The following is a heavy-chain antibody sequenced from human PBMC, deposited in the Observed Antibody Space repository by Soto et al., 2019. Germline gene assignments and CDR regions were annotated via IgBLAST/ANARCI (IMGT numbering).Heavy chain of an antibody. V-gene: IGHV3-64D*08. CDR2: ISSNGGST. D-gene: IGHD2-8*01. CDR3: VKLLMVYAIDGPFDY. Sequence: EVQLVESGGGLVQPGGSLRLSCSASGFTFSSYAMHWVRQAPGKGLEYVSAISSNGGSTYYADSVKGRFTISRDNSKNTLYLQMSSLRAEDTAVYYCVKLLMVYAIDGPFDYWGQGTLVTVSS. CDR1: GFTFSSYA. J-gene: IGHJ4*02.